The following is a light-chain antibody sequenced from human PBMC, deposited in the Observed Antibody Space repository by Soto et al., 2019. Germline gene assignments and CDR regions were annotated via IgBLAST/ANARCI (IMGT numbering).Light chain of an antibody. CDR1: QSVSSSY. CDR3: QQYGSSPYT. V-gene: IGKV3-20*01. J-gene: IGKJ2*01. Sequence: EIVLTQSPGTLSLSPGERATLSCRASQSVSSSYLAWYQQKPGQAPRLLLYGASSRATGIPDTFSGSGSGTDFTLTISRLEPADFAVYYCQQYGSSPYTFGQGTKLDIK. CDR2: GAS.